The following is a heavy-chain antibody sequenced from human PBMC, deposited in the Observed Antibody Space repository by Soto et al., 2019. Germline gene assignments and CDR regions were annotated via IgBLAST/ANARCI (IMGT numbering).Heavy chain of an antibody. D-gene: IGHD3-10*01. J-gene: IGHJ5*02. CDR2: INPSGGST. CDR1: GYTFTSYY. Sequence: ASVKVSCKASGYTFTSYYMHWVRQAPGQGLEWMGIINPSGGSTSYAQKFQGRVTMTRDTSTSTVYMELSSLRSEDTAVYYCARDRGGMSDYYGSHRNWFDPCCQGTLVSVSS. CDR3: ARDRGGMSDYYGSHRNWFDP. V-gene: IGHV1-46*01.